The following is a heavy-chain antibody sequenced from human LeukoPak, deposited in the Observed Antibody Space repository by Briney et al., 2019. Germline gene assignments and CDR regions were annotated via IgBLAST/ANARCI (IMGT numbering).Heavy chain of an antibody. V-gene: IGHV3-7*01. Sequence: PGGSLRLSCVASGFPFSSYWMTWVRQAPGKGLEWVANLKQDGSKKSYVDSVKGRFTISRDNAKNSLYLQMNSLRAEDTAVYYCAKVPRQHDNWFDPWGQGTLVTVSS. J-gene: IGHJ5*02. CDR3: AKVPRQHDNWFDP. CDR2: LKQDGSKK. CDR1: GFPFSSYW. D-gene: IGHD6-13*01.